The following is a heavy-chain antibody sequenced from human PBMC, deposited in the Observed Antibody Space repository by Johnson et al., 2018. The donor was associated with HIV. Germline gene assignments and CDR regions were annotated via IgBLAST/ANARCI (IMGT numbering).Heavy chain of an antibody. Sequence: QVQLVESGGGVVQPGRSLRLSCAASGFTFSSYAMHWVRQAPAKGLEWVAAISYDGSNKYYADSVKGRFTISRDNSKNTLYLQMNSLRAEDTAVYYCTRDGDDGDEADDTKGALDIWGQGTMVTVSS. J-gene: IGHJ3*02. V-gene: IGHV3-30*04. D-gene: IGHD3-9*01. CDR2: ISYDGSNK. CDR1: GFTFSSYA. CDR3: TRDGDDGDEADDTKGALDI.